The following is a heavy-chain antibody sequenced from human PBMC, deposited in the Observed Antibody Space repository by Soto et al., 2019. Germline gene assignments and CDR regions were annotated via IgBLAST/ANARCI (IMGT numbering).Heavy chain of an antibody. CDR2: IYYSGRT. J-gene: IGHJ4*02. CDR1: GDSINSRSYY. V-gene: IGHV4-39*01. CDR3: SRVHFVETYRKETFYYFDY. Sequence: PSETLSLTCTVTGDSINSRSYYWGWIRQPPGKGLEWIGSIYYSGRTYNNPSLRSRVSMSIDTSKDQFSLKLKSVTAADTALYYCSRVHFVETYRKETFYYFDYWGQGSLVTVSS. D-gene: IGHD2-21*01.